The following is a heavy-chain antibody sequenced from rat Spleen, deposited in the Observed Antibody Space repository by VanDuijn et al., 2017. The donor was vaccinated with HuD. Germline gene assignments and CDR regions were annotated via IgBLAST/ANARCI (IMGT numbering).Heavy chain of an antibody. D-gene: IGHD1-12*03. J-gene: IGHJ2*01. CDR3: TTLTELVMPTSFYFDY. CDR2: ISTGGVTT. V-gene: IGHV5-46*01. CDR1: GFTFSNFP. Sequence: EVQLVESGGGLVQPGRSMKLSCAASGFTFSNFPMAWVRQAPTKGLEWVAYISTGGVTTYYRDSVRGRFTLSRDNAESTLYLQMDSLRSDDTATYYCTTLTELVMPTSFYFDYWGQGVMVTVSS.